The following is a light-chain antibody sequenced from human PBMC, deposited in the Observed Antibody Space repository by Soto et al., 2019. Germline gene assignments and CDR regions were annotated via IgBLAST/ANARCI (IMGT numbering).Light chain of an antibody. CDR2: GAS. J-gene: IGKJ1*01. V-gene: IGKV3-15*01. CDR1: QSGRKD. CDR3: QQFNDSPRT. Sequence: EIVITQSPATLSVSPGQSATLSCSASQSGRKDLAWYEQKPGQAPRPLVYGASIRANGVPARFSGGGSGTEFSLTISSLQSEDFGIYYCQQFNDSPRTFGQGTKVEIK.